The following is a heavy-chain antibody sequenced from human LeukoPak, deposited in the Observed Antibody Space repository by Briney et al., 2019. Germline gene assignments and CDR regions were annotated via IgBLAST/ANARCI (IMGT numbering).Heavy chain of an antibody. J-gene: IGHJ4*02. CDR3: ARNWLWSKYFDY. CDR1: GGSISSGGYY. D-gene: IGHD5-18*01. V-gene: IGHV4-30-2*01. CDR2: IYHSGST. Sequence: PSETLSLTCTVSGGSISSGGYYWSWIRQPPGKGLEWIGYIYHSGSTYYNPSLKSRVTISVDRSKNQFSLKLSSVTAADTAVYYCARNWLWSKYFDYWGQGTLVTVSS.